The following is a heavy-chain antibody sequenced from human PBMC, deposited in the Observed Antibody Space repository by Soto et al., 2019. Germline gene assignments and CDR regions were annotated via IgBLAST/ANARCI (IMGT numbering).Heavy chain of an antibody. CDR3: AKDQGGSWDEMGY. V-gene: IGHV3-23*01. Sequence: EVQLLESGGGLVQPGGSLRLSCAASGFTFSNYAVTWVRQAPGKGLEWVSTISGSGGSTYYADSVKGRFTISRDNSKNARQPPVNSLRAEDAAVYGCAKDQGGSWDEMGYWGQGTLVTVSS. CDR1: GFTFSNYA. D-gene: IGHD1-26*01. J-gene: IGHJ4*02. CDR2: ISGSGGST.